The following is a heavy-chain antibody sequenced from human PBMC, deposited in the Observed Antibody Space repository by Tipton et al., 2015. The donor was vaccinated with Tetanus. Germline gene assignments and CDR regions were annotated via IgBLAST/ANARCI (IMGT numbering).Heavy chain of an antibody. V-gene: IGHV1-8*01. J-gene: IGHJ6*02. CDR3: ARAVIAAETFFDRSYYYGMDV. CDR2: MNPNSGNT. D-gene: IGHD6-13*01. CDR1: GYTFTSYD. Sequence: QLVQSGAEVKKPGASVKVSCKASGYTFTSYDINWVRQATGQGLEWMGWMNPNSGNTGYAQKFQGRVTMTRNTSISTAYMELSSLRSEDTAVYYCARAVIAAETFFDRSYYYGMDVWGQGTTVTVSS.